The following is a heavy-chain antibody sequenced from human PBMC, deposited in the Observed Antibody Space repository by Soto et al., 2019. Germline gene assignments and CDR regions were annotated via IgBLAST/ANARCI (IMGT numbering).Heavy chain of an antibody. J-gene: IGHJ4*02. CDR2: IYPDDSDT. CDR3: ARPGYYDSNGFFNFDH. CDR1: GYSFNTYW. Sequence: HGESLKISCQASGYSFNTYWIGWVRQLPGKGLEWMGIIYPDDSDTRYSPSFQGQVTISADKSFTTVYLQWNSLKASDTAIYYCARPGYYDSNGFFNFDHWGQGTLVTVSS. D-gene: IGHD3-22*01. V-gene: IGHV5-51*01.